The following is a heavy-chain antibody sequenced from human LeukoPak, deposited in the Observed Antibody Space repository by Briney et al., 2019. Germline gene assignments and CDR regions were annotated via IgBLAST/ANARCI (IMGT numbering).Heavy chain of an antibody. CDR2: ISTSTTTI. J-gene: IGHJ4*02. D-gene: IGHD6-13*01. CDR1: GFTFSSYS. CDR3: ARETYSSSSYYFDY. V-gene: IGHV3-48*01. Sequence: GGSLRLSCEASGFTFSSYSMNWVRQAPGKGLEWISYISTSTTTIYYANSVKGRFTISRDNAKKSLYLQMNSLRAEDTAVYYCARETYSSSSYYFDYWGQGTLVTVSS.